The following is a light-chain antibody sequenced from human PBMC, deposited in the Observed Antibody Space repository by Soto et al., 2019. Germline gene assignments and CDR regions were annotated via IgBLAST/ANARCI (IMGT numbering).Light chain of an antibody. CDR3: QSYDSSLSGSHVV. J-gene: IGLJ2*01. V-gene: IGLV1-40*01. CDR2: GNS. Sequence: QSVLTQPPSVSGAPGQRVTISCTGSSPNIGAGYDVHWYQQLPGTAPKLLIYGNSNRPSGVPDRFSGSKSGTSASLAITGLQAEDEADYYCQSYDSSLSGSHVVFGGGTQLTVL. CDR1: SPNIGAGYD.